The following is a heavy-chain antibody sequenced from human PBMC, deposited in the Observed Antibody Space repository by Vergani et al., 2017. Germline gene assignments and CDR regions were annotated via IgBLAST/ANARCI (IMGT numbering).Heavy chain of an antibody. D-gene: IGHD6-6*01. J-gene: IGHJ6*03. V-gene: IGHV4-34*01. CDR1: GGSFSGYY. CDR3: ARSSSIAARYYYMDV. Sequence: QVQLQQWGAGLLKPSETLSLTCAVYGGSFSGYYWSWIRQPPGEGLEWIGEINHSGSTNYNPSLKSRVTISVDTSKNQFSLKLSSVTAADTAVYYCARSSSIAARYYYMDVWGKGTTVTVSS. CDR2: INHSGST.